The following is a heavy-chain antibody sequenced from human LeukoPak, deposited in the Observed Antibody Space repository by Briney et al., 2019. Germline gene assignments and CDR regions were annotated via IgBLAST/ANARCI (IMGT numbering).Heavy chain of an antibody. CDR3: AKDLERHIVVVTASAVDY. D-gene: IGHD2-21*02. Sequence: GGSLRLSCAASGFTFSSYWMSWVRQAPGKGLEWVAVISYDGSKKYYADSVKGRFTISRDNSKNTLYLQMNSLRVEDTAVYYCAKDLERHIVVVTASAVDYWGQGNLVTVSS. CDR1: GFTFSSYW. V-gene: IGHV3-30*18. J-gene: IGHJ4*02. CDR2: ISYDGSKK.